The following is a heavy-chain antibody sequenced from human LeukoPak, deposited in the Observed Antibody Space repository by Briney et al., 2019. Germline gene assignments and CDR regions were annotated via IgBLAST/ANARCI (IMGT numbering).Heavy chain of an antibody. J-gene: IGHJ4*02. Sequence: PSETLSLTCTVSGASISSSNYYWGWIRQPPGEGLEWIGSIYYSGTTYYNPSLKSRVTISVDTSKNQFSLKLSSVTAADTAVYYCASGQWLENYFDYWGQGTLVTVSS. CDR3: ASGQWLENYFDY. V-gene: IGHV4-39*01. D-gene: IGHD6-19*01. CDR1: GASISSSNYY. CDR2: IYYSGTT.